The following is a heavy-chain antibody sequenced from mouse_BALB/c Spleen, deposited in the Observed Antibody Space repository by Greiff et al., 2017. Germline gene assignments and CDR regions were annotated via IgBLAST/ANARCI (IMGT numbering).Heavy chain of an antibody. J-gene: IGHJ4*01. CDR1: GFTITDYY. V-gene: IGHV14-4*02. CDR2: IDPENGDT. CDR3: KAGGYYLNDYAMEY. Sequence: VQLQQSGAELVRSGASVTLSCTASGFTITDYYMHWVKQRPEPGLEWIGWIDPENGDTEYAPKFLGKATMTADTSSNTAYLQLSSLTSEDTAVYYCKAGGYYLNDYAMEYWGQGTTVSVSS. D-gene: IGHD3-1*01.